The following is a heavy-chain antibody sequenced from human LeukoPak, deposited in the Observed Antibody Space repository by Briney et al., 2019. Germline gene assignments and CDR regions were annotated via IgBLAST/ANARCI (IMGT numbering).Heavy chain of an antibody. CDR2: IIPILGIA. Sequence: SVKVSCKASGGTFSSYAISWVRQAPGQGLEWMGRIIPILGIANYAQKFQGRVTITADKSTSTAYMEPSSLRSEDTAVYYCARPYYYDSSGYPNDAFDIWGQGTMVTVSS. CDR3: ARPYYYDSSGYPNDAFDI. J-gene: IGHJ3*02. D-gene: IGHD3-22*01. CDR1: GGTFSSYA. V-gene: IGHV1-69*04.